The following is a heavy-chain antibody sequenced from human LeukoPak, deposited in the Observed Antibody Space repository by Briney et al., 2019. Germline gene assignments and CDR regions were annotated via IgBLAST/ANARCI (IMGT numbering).Heavy chain of an antibody. D-gene: IGHD3-22*01. CDR3: ARPRYYYDSSGSTLSDAFDI. Sequence: GEPLKISCKGSGYSFTSYWIGWVRQMPGKGLEWMGIIYPGDSDTRYSPSFQDQVTISADKSISTAYLQWSSLKASDTAMYYCARPRYYYDSSGSTLSDAFDIWGQGTMVTVSS. CDR2: IYPGDSDT. J-gene: IGHJ3*02. V-gene: IGHV5-51*01. CDR1: GYSFTSYW.